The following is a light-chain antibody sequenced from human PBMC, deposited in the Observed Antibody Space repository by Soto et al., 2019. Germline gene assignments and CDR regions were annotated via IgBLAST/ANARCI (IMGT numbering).Light chain of an antibody. V-gene: IGKV4-1*01. Sequence: DIVMTQSPDSLAVSLGERATINCKSSQSVLYSSNNKNYLAWYQQKPGQPPKLLIYWASTRESVVPDRFSGSGSGTDFTLTISSLQAEDVAVYYCQQYYSTPPLTFGQGTKVEIK. CDR2: WAS. J-gene: IGKJ1*01. CDR1: QSVLYSSNNKNY. CDR3: QQYYSTPPLT.